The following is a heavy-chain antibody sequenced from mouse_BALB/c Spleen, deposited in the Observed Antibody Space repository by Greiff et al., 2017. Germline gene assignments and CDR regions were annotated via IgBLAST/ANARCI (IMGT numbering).Heavy chain of an antibody. V-gene: IGHV3-2*02. CDR3: AREEGDYGNPYAMDY. CDR1: GYSITSDYA. Sequence: DVQLQESGPGLVKPSQSLSLTCTVTGYSITSDYAWNWIRQFPGNKLEWMGYISYSGSTSYNPSLKSRISITRDTSKNQFFLQLNSVTTEDTATYYCAREEGDYGNPYAMDYWGQGTSVTVSS. J-gene: IGHJ4*01. D-gene: IGHD2-1*01. CDR2: ISYSGST.